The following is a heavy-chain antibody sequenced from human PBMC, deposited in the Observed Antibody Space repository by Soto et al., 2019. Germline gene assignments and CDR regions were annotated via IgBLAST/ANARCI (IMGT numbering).Heavy chain of an antibody. J-gene: IGHJ6*02. Sequence: EVQLVQSGGGRVQPGGSLKLSCEASGFTFSVSAIHWVRLASGKGLEWVGRIRPSKNRYVTTYAASVKGRFSLSRDDSKNTAYLQMHSVKTEDTAVYYCARIEYSLDVWGPGTTVIVS. V-gene: IGHV3-73*02. CDR1: GFTFSVSA. CDR3: ARIEYSLDV. D-gene: IGHD6-6*01. CDR2: IRPSKNRYVT.